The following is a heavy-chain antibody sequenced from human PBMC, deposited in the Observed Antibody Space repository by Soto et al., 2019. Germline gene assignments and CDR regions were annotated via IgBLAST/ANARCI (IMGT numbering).Heavy chain of an antibody. Sequence: PSETLSLTCNVTGFAISRGYYWSWVRQPPGRGLGWLGTFSPSFSSYQNRSLEPGLTFSFDTSKTQFPLKLASVPAADTPLSFCAREKGGTTFFDNGGQGTRVTVSS. CDR1: GFAISRGYY. CDR3: AREKGGTTFFDN. J-gene: IGHJ4*02. D-gene: IGHD1-1*01. V-gene: IGHV4-38-2*02. CDR2: FSPSFSS.